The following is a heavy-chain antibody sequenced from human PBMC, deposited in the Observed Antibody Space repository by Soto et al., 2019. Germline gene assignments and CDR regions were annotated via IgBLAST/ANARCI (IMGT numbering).Heavy chain of an antibody. V-gene: IGHV4-34*01. CDR1: GGSFSGYY. Sequence: SETLSLTCTVYGGSFSGYYWSWIRQPPGKGLEWIGEINHSGSTNYNPSLKSRVTISVDTSKNQFSLKLSSVTAADTAVYYCARATMVRGVIRGYYYYYGMDVWGQGTTVT. CDR3: ARATMVRGVIRGYYYYYGMDV. CDR2: INHSGST. D-gene: IGHD3-10*01. J-gene: IGHJ6*02.